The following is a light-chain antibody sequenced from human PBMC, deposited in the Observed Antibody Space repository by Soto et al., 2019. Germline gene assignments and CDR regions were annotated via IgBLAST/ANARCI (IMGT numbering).Light chain of an antibody. CDR2: DVN. Sequence: QSVLTQPTSVSGAAGQAITISCPGSSSDFGGYNYVSWYQHHPGIAPKLILYDVNYRPSGVSNRFSGSKSGNTASLTISGLQAEDEADYFCSSYTGTSTLYVFGSGTKVTVL. J-gene: IGLJ1*01. CDR3: SSYTGTSTLYV. CDR1: SSDFGGYNY. V-gene: IGLV2-14*03.